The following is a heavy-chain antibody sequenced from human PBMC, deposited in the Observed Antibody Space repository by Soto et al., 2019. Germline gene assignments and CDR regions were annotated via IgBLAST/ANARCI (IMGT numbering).Heavy chain of an antibody. CDR3: ARDTVTTLYYFDY. J-gene: IGHJ4*02. CDR2: ISYDGSNK. Sequence: QVQQVESGGGVVQPGRSLRLSCAASGFTFSSYAMHWVRQAPGKGLEWVAVISYDGSNKYYADSVKGRFTISRDNSKNTLYLQMNSLRAEDTAVYYCARDTVTTLYYFDYRGQGTLVTVSS. V-gene: IGHV3-30-3*01. CDR1: GFTFSSYA. D-gene: IGHD4-17*01.